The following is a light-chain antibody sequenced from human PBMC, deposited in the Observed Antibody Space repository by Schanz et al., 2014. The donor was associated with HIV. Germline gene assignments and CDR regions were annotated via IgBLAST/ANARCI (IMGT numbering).Light chain of an antibody. Sequence: QSALTQPASVSGSPGQSITISCTGTSSDVGTYKFVSWYQQHPGKVPKLIIYEVNKRPSGVSNHFSGSKSGNTASLTISGLQADDEAEYFCCSYAGSNTYVFGSGTKLTVL. CDR3: CSYAGSNTYV. V-gene: IGLV2-23*02. J-gene: IGLJ1*01. CDR1: SSDVGTYKF. CDR2: EVN.